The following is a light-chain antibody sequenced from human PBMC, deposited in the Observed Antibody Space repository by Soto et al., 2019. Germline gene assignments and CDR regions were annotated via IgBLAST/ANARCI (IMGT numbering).Light chain of an antibody. CDR1: QSISTF. CDR2: AAS. CDR3: QQYGSSPLT. J-gene: IGKJ4*01. V-gene: IGKV1-39*01. Sequence: DMQMTQSPSSLSASVGDRVTITCRASQSISTFLNWYQQKPGKAPKLLIYAASSLQSGVPSRFSGSGCGTDFTLTISRREPEDFAVYYCQQYGSSPLTFGGGTKVEIK.